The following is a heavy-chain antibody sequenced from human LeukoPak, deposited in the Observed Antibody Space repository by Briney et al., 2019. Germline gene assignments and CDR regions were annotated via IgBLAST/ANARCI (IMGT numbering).Heavy chain of an antibody. D-gene: IGHD5-18*01. J-gene: IGHJ4*02. V-gene: IGHV3-23*01. CDR1: GFTVSSNY. Sequence: GGSLRLSCAASGFTVSSNYMSWVRQAPGKGLEWVSAISGSGGSTYYADSVKGRFTISRDNSKNTLYLQMNSLRAEDTAVYYCAKVWGTSYGYVDYWGQGTLVTVSS. CDR3: AKVWGTSYGYVDY. CDR2: ISGSGGST.